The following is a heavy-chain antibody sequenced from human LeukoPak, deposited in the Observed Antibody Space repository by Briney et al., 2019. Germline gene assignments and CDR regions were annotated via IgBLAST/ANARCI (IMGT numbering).Heavy chain of an antibody. CDR3: AKGLGTVAGTWLGYFQH. J-gene: IGHJ1*01. CDR1: GFTFNNYV. V-gene: IGHV3-23*01. CDR2: VSNSGGST. Sequence: GGSLRLSCAASGFTFNNYVMSWVRQAPGKGLEWVSVVSNSGGSTYYANSVKGRFTISRDNSKNTVYLQMNSLRAEDTAVYYCAKGLGTVAGTWLGYFQHWGQGTLVTVSS. D-gene: IGHD6-19*01.